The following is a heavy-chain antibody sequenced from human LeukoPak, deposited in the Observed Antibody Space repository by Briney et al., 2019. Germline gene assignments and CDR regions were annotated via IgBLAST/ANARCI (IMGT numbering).Heavy chain of an antibody. CDR1: GFTLSDYY. D-gene: IGHD5-12*01. CDR3: AKNFKFGSRVGYEYYYYYMDV. CDR2: MRNKANGYTT. J-gene: IGHJ6*03. Sequence: PGGSLRLSCAVSGFTLSDYYMDWVRQAPGKGLEGVGRMRNKANGYTTEYAAPVKGRFSISRDDSKNSLYLQMNSLKTEDTAVYYCAKNFKFGSRVGYEYYYYYMDVWGKGTTVTVSS. V-gene: IGHV3-72*01.